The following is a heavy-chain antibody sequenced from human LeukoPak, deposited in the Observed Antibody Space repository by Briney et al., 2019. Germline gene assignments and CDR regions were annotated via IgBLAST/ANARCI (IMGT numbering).Heavy chain of an antibody. CDR2: INHSGST. CDR1: GGSFSGYY. D-gene: IGHD6-19*01. CDR3: ARGWNRSGWYVY. J-gene: IGHJ4*02. V-gene: IGHV4-34*01. Sequence: SETLSLTCAVYGGSFSGYYWSWIRQPPGKGLEWIGEINHSGSTNYNPSLKSRVTRSVDTSKNQFSRKLSSVTPADTAVYYCARGWNRSGWYVYWGQGTLVTVSS.